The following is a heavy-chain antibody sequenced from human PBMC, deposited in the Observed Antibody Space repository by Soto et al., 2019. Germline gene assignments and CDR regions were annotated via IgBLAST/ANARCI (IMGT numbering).Heavy chain of an antibody. Sequence: QVQLVQSGAEVKKPGSSVKVSCKASGGTCSSYAISWVRQAPGQVLEWMGGISPIFGTANYAQKFQGRVTITADESTSTAYMELSRLRSEDTAVYYCARGVYSSGWYYGYWGQGTLVTVSS. D-gene: IGHD6-19*01. J-gene: IGHJ4*02. V-gene: IGHV1-69*01. CDR3: ARGVYSSGWYYGY. CDR1: GGTCSSYA. CDR2: ISPIFGTA.